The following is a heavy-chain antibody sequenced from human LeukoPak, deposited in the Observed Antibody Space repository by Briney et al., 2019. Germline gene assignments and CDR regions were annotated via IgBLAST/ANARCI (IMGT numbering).Heavy chain of an antibody. Sequence: GASVKVSCKASGYTFTGYYMHWVRQAPGQGLEWMGWINPNSGGTNYAQKFQGRVTMTRDTSINTAYMDLSRLRSDDTAVYFCARVNPQLNVDAFDIWGQGTLVTVSS. CDR2: INPNSGGT. J-gene: IGHJ3*02. V-gene: IGHV1-2*02. D-gene: IGHD5-18*01. CDR1: GYTFTGYY. CDR3: ARVNPQLNVDAFDI.